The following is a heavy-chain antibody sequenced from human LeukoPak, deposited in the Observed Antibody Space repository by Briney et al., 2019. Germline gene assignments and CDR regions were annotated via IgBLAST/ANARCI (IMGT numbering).Heavy chain of an antibody. V-gene: IGHV4-59*01. CDR1: GGSINSYY. J-gene: IGHJ4*02. D-gene: IGHD5-24*01. CDR3: ARRDGYNSLDY. CDR2: IYYSGST. Sequence: SETLSLTCTVSGGSINSYYWSWIRQPPGKGLEWIGYIYYSGSTNYNPSLKSRVTISVDTSKNQFSLKLSSVTAADTAVYYCARRDGYNSLDYWGQGTLVTVSS.